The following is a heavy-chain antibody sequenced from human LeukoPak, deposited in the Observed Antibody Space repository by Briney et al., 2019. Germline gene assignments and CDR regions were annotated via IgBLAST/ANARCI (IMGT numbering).Heavy chain of an antibody. J-gene: IGHJ4*02. V-gene: IGHV7-4-1*02. CDR2: INTNTGNP. Sequence: GASVKVSCKASGYTLTSYAMNWVRQAPGQGLEWMGWINTNTGNPTYAQGFTGRFVFSLDTSVSTAYLQISSLKAEDTAVYYCARDNYYDSSGYWQSPTEFDYWGQGTLVTVSS. D-gene: IGHD3-22*01. CDR3: ARDNYYDSSGYWQSPTEFDY. CDR1: GYTLTSYA.